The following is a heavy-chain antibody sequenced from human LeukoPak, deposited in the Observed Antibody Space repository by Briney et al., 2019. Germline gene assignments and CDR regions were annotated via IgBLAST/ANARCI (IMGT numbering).Heavy chain of an antibody. CDR2: ISYDGSNK. J-gene: IGHJ6*02. V-gene: IGHV3-30-3*01. CDR1: GFTFSSYA. Sequence: GGSLRLSCAASGFTFSSYAMHWVRQAPGKGLEWVAVISYDGSNKYYADSVKGRFTISRDNSKNTLYRQMNSLRAEDTAVYYCAREYCSGGSCFNYYYYYGMDVWGQGTTVTVSS. D-gene: IGHD2-15*01. CDR3: AREYCSGGSCFNYYYYYGMDV.